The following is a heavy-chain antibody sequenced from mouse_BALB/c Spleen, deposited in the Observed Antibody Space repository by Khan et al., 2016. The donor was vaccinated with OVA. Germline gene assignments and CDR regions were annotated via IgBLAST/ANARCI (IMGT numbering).Heavy chain of an antibody. Sequence: QVQLKQSGAELARPGASVKMSCKASGYTFTSYTIHWIKLRPGQGLEWIGFINPSNGYTNYNQKFKDKATLTADKSSTTVYMQLSSLTSDDSAVYNGVRDGAYHRNDGWGAYWGQGTLVTVSA. CDR2: INPSNGYT. J-gene: IGHJ3*01. CDR3: VRDGAYHRNDGWGAY. CDR1: GYTFTSYT. D-gene: IGHD2-14*01. V-gene: IGHV1-4*01.